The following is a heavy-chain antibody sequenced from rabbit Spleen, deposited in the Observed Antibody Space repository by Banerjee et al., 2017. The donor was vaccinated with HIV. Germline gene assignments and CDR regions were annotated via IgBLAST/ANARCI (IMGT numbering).Heavy chain of an antibody. V-gene: IGHV1S45*01. CDR2: INAATAKP. CDR1: AFSFSDRDV. CDR3: AGGSLYIGFKL. D-gene: IGHD8-1*01. J-gene: IGHJ4*01. Sequence: EQLVESGGGLVKPEGSLTLTCKASAFSFSDRDVMCWVRQAPGKGLEWIACINAATAKPVYATWAKGRFTISKTSSTTVTLQMASLTAADTATYFCAGGSLYIGFKLWGQGTLVTVS.